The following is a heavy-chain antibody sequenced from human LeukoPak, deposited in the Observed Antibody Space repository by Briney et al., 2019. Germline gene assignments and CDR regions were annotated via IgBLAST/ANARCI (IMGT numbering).Heavy chain of an antibody. J-gene: IGHJ4*02. V-gene: IGHV7-4-1*02. CDR3: SGGYGDYPWGFHY. CDR1: GYTFTSYA. CDR2: INTNTGNA. D-gene: IGHD4-17*01. Sequence: ASVKVSCKASGYTFTSYAMNWVRQAPGQGLEWRGWINTNTGNATYAQGFTGRFVFSLDNSVSTAYLQISSLMAADPARSYFSGGYGDYPWGFHYWGQGTLVTVP.